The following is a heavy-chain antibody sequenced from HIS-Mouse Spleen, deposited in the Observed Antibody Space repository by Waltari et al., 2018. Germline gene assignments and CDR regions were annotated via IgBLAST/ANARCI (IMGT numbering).Heavy chain of an antibody. CDR1: GGSISSCSYY. CDR2: IYYKGRT. CDR3: AREIPYSSSWYDWYFDL. Sequence: QLQLQESGPGLVKPSETLSLTCTVSGGSISSCSYYWGWIRQPPGKGLEWIGSIYYKGRTVHNPSLKSRVTISVDTSKNQFSLKLSSVTAADTAVYYCAREIPYSSSWYDWYFDLWGRGTLVTVSS. V-gene: IGHV4-39*07. D-gene: IGHD6-13*01. J-gene: IGHJ2*01.